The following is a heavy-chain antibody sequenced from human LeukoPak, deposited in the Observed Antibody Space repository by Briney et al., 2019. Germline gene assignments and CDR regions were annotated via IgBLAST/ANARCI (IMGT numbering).Heavy chain of an antibody. CDR3: ARTNSGYDSFDY. D-gene: IGHD5-12*01. J-gene: IGHJ4*02. Sequence: SGGSLRLSCAASGFTFSDYYMSWTRQAPGKGLEWVSYISGSTGYTNYADSVKGRFTISRDNAKNSLFLHMNSLRAEDTAVYYCARTNSGYDSFDYWGQGTLVTVSS. V-gene: IGHV3-11*03. CDR2: ISGSTGYT. CDR1: GFTFSDYY.